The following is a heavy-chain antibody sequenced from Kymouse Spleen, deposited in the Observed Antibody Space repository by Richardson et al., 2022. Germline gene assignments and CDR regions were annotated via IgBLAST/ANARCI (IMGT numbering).Heavy chain of an antibody. CDR1: GGSFSGYY. J-gene: IGHJ4*02. CDR3: ARGGDGVSIPFDY. Sequence: QVQLQQWGAGLLKPSETLSLTCAVYGGSFSGYYWSWIRQPPGKGLEWIGEINHSGSTNYNPSLKSRVTISVDTSKNQFSLKLSSVTAADTAVYYCARGGDGVSIPFDYWGQGTLVTVSS. V-gene: IGHV4-34*01. D-gene: IGHD2-8*01. CDR2: INHSGST.